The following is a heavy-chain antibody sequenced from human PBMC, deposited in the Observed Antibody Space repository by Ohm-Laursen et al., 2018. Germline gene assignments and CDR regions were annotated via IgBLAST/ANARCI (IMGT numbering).Heavy chain of an antibody. CDR1: GFTFSDYY. V-gene: IGHV3-11*01. J-gene: IGHJ6*02. CDR2: ISSSGSTI. CDR3: ASDYGDYHPDYYYGMDV. Sequence: GSLRLSCTASGFTFSDYYMSWIRQAPGKGLEWVSYISSSGSTIYYADSVKGRLTISRDNAKNSLYLQMNSLRAEDTAVYYCASDYGDYHPDYYYGMDVWGQGTTITVSS. D-gene: IGHD4-17*01.